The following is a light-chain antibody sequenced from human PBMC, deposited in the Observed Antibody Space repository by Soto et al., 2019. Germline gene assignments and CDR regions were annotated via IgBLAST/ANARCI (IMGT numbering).Light chain of an antibody. Sequence: QSALAERPSVSGCPGQSVAISCTGTSREDGSSNGVSRYQQPPGTAPNLMIYDVSNRPSVVPDRFSGSKSGNSASLTISGLQAEDEADYYCSSYTTSSTYVFGTGTKVTVL. CDR1: SREDGSSNG. V-gene: IGLV2-18*02. CDR3: SSYTTSSTYV. J-gene: IGLJ1*01. CDR2: DVS.